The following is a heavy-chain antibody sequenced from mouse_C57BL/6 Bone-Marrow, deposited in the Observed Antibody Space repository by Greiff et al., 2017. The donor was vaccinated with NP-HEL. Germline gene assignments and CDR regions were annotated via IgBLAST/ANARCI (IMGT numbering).Heavy chain of an antibody. CDR2: INPNNGGT. CDR3: ANRDYFDY. D-gene: IGHD2-14*01. J-gene: IGHJ2*01. CDR1: GYTFTDYY. V-gene: IGHV1-26*01. Sequence: EVQLHQSGPELVKPGASVKISCKASGYTFTDYYMNWVKQSHGKSLEWIGDINPNNGGTSYNQKFKGKATLTVDKSSSTAYMVLRSLTSADSAVYYCANRDYFDYWGQGTTLTVSS.